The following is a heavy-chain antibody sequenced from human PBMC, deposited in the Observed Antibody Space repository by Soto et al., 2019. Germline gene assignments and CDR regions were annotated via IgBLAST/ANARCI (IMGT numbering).Heavy chain of an antibody. CDR1: GFTFSSYG. CDR3: ARQYYYYGMDV. CDR2: IWYDGSNK. V-gene: IGHV3-33*01. J-gene: IGHJ6*02. Sequence: QVQLVESGGGVVQPGRSLRLSCAASGFTFSSYGMHWVRQAPGKGLEWVPVIWYDGSNKYYADSVKGRFTISRDNSKNTLYLQMNSLRAEDTAVYYCARQYYYYGMDVWGQGTTVTVSS.